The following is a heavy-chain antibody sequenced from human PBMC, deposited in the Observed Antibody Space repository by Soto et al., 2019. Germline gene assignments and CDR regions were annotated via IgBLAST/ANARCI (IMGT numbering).Heavy chain of an antibody. CDR3: ARQGLSSAWSAQYGMDI. V-gene: IGHV5-51*01. CDR2: IYPLDSDT. J-gene: IGHJ6*02. D-gene: IGHD6-19*01. CDR1: GYRFSSYW. Sequence: GESLKISCKGSGYRFSSYWIAWVRQTPGKGLEWMGIIYPLDSDTRYSPSFQGQVTISADKSISIAYLQWSSLKASDTATYYCARQGLSSAWSAQYGMDIWGQGTKVTVPS.